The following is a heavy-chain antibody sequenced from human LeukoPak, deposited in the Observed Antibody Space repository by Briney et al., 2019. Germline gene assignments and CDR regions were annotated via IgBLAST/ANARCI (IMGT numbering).Heavy chain of an antibody. D-gene: IGHD2-21*01. CDR3: ARVFFVSPNWFDP. CDR1: GGSFSGYY. CDR2: INHSGST. Sequence: PSETLSLTCAVYGGSFSGYYWSWIRQPPGKGPEWIGEINHSGSTNYNPSLKSRVTISVDTSKNQFSLKLSSVTAADTAVYYCARVFFVSPNWFDPWGQGTLVTVSS. V-gene: IGHV4-34*01. J-gene: IGHJ5*02.